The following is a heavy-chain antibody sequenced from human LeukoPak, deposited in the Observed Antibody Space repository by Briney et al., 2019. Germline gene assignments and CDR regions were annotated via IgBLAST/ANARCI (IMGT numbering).Heavy chain of an antibody. CDR1: GYSISSGYY. D-gene: IGHD3-10*01. CDR3: ARHLRSGQINWFDP. J-gene: IGHJ5*02. V-gene: IGHV4-38-2*02. Sequence: SETLSLTCSVSGYSISSGYYWDWIRQPPGKGLEWIASIYHSGKSYYNPSLKSRVTISVDTSKNQFSLKLSSVTAADTAVYYCARHLRSGQINWFDPWGQGTLVTVSS. CDR2: IYHSGKS.